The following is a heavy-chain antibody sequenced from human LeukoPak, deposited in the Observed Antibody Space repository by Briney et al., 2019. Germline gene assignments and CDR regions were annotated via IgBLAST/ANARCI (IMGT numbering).Heavy chain of an antibody. Sequence: PSETLSLTCTVSGDSIINYYWSWIRQPAGKGLEWIGRIYTSGSTNYNPSLKSRVTISVDKSKNQFSLKLSSVTAADTAVYYCARDQYCSGGSCYSGWFDPWGQGTLVTVSS. D-gene: IGHD2-15*01. CDR1: GDSIINYY. CDR3: ARDQYCSGGSCYSGWFDP. CDR2: IYTSGST. J-gene: IGHJ5*02. V-gene: IGHV4-4*07.